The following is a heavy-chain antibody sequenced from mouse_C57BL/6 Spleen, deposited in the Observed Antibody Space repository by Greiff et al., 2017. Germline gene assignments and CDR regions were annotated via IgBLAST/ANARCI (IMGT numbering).Heavy chain of an antibody. CDR2: IYPGDGDT. V-gene: IGHV1-82*01. D-gene: IGHD3-3*01. J-gene: IGHJ1*03. CDR1: GYAFSSSW. Sequence: QVQLKQSGPELVKPGASVKISCKASGYAFSSSWMNWVKQRPGKGLEWIGRIYPGDGDTNYNGKFKGKATLTADKSSSTAYMQLSSLTSEDSAVYFCARSRGPHLYFDVWGTGTTVTGSS. CDR3: ARSRGPHLYFDV.